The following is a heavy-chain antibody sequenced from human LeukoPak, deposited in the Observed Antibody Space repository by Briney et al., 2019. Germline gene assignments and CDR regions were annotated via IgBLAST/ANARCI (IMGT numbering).Heavy chain of an antibody. CDR3: AKPSIPARPFLTYLYYYLDV. V-gene: IGHV3-23*01. CDR1: EFTLSRFA. CDR2: VSGTGDKT. Sequence: PGGSLRLSCVASEFTLSRFAMSWVRQAPGRGLEWISSVSGTGDKTHYTDSVKGRFTISRDNSKNTLYLHMSALRAADTAVYYCAKPSIPARPFLTYLYYYLDVWGEGTTVIVSS. D-gene: IGHD6-6*01. J-gene: IGHJ6*03.